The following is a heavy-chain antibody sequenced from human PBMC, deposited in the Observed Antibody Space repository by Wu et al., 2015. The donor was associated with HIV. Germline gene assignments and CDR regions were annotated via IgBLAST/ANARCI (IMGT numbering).Heavy chain of an antibody. J-gene: IGHJ1*01. D-gene: IGHD3-10*01. V-gene: IGHV1-69*13. Sequence: QXVQSGAEVKKAWVLSEGLRKTSGGSFSNHAISWVRQAPGQGLEWMGRIIPLFGASNSAQRFQGRLTITADTSTNTAYMELSSLRSDDTAMYYCAGRFGLLGLGEYFYFWGQGTLVTVSS. CDR3: AGRFGLLGLGEYFYF. CDR2: IIPLFGAS. CDR1: GGSFSNHA.